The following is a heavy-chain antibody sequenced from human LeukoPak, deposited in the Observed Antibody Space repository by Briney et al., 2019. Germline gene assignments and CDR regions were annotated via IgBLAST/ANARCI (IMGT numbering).Heavy chain of an antibody. CDR3: ARGYSSSWYLD. V-gene: IGHV3-74*01. D-gene: IGHD6-13*01. CDR1: GFAFGNFW. CDR2: VNSDGSST. J-gene: IGHJ4*02. Sequence: PGGSLRLSCAASGFAFGNFWMHWVRQAPGKGLVWVSGVNSDGSSTSYADSVRGRFTISRDNAKNTLYLQMNSLRAEDTAVYYCARGYSSSWYLDWGQGTLVTVSS.